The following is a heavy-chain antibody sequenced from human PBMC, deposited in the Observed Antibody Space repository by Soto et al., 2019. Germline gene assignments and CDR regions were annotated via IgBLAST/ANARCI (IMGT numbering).Heavy chain of an antibody. CDR2: TYFRSKWYN. V-gene: IGHV6-1*01. CDR3: AKGDNLGPKTGYAFDP. J-gene: IGHJ5*02. CDR1: GDSVSSNTAS. D-gene: IGHD5-12*01. Sequence: SQTLSLTCAISGDSVSSNTASWNWIRQSPSRGLEWLGRTYFRSKWYNDYAVSVKSRIISNPDTSNNQFSLPLNSVTPEDTAVYFCAKGDNLGPKTGYAFDPWGQGIMVTVSS.